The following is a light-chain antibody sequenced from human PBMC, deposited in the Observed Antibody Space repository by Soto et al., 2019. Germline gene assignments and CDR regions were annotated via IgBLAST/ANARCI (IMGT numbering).Light chain of an antibody. Sequence: LTHPASLSGSPGQSFTISCPGTSSDVGGYNYVSWYQQHPGKAPKFMIYDVSNRPSGVSTRFSGSTSGNTASLTISGLQAEDEDDYYCNSYTTSNTRQIVFGTGTKVTLL. V-gene: IGLV2-14*01. CDR2: DVS. CDR3: NSYTTSNTRQIV. CDR1: SSDVGGYNY. J-gene: IGLJ1*01.